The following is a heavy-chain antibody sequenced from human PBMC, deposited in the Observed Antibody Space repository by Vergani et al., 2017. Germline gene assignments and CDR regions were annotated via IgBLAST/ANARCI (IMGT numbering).Heavy chain of an antibody. Sequence: QVQLQESGPGLVKPSETLSLTCTVSGGSISSYYWSWIRQPPGKGLEWIGYIYYSGRTNYNPPLKSRVTISVDTSKNQFSLKLSSVTAADTAVYYCARETYYYDSSGYYWGAFDIWGQGTMVTVSS. J-gene: IGHJ3*02. CDR2: IYYSGRT. D-gene: IGHD3-22*01. V-gene: IGHV4-59*01. CDR1: GGSISSYY. CDR3: ARETYYYDSSGYYWGAFDI.